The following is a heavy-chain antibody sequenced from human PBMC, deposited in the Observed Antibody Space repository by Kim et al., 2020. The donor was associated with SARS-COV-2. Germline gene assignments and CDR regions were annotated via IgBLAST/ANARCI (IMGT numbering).Heavy chain of an antibody. CDR1: GGSISSSSYY. Sequence: SETLSLTCTVSGGSISSSSYYWGWIRQPPGKGLEWIGSIYYSGSTYYNPSLKSRVTISVDTSKNQFSLKLSSVTAADTAVYYCARGGSYDWFDPWGQGTLVTFSS. V-gene: IGHV4-39*07. CDR2: IYYSGST. J-gene: IGHJ5*02. D-gene: IGHD1-26*01. CDR3: ARGGSYDWFDP.